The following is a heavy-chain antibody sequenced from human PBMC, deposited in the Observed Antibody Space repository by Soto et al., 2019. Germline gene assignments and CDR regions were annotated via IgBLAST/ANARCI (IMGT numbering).Heavy chain of an antibody. CDR2: IKQDGSES. D-gene: IGHD2-21*01. V-gene: IGHV3-7*01. CDR3: ASARHIGP. Sequence: GGSLRLSCAASGSSFPKYPMHWVRQAPGKGLEWVANIKQDGSESNYADSVKGRFTISRDNAENSLYLQMTSLRAEDTAVYYCASARHIGPWGQGTLVTVSS. CDR1: GSSFPKYP. J-gene: IGHJ5*02.